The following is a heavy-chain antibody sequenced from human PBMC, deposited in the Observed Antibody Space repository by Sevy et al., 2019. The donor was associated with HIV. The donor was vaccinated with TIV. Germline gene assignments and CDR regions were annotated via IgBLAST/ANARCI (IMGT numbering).Heavy chain of an antibody. V-gene: IGHV4-39*01. CDR1: GGSISAKNYF. J-gene: IGHJ4*01. D-gene: IGHD5-18*01. CDR3: ARHAFKHGYRPSYFDS. CDR2: IYHTGGT. Sequence: SETLSLTCTVSGGSISAKNYFWGWIRQPPGKGLEWIGSIYHTGGTYHSPSLQSRVGISVDTSKKLFSVKLSSVTAADTAVYFCARHAFKHGYRPSYFDSWSHGTLVTVSS.